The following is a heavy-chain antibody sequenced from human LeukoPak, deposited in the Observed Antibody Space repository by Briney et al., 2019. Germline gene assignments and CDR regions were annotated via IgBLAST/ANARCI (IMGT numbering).Heavy chain of an antibody. V-gene: IGHV1-69*04. Sequence: SVKVSCKASGGTFSSYAISWVRQAPGQGLEWMGRIIPIFGIANYAQRFQGRATITADKSTSTAYMELSSLRSEDTAVYYCARDPSIAVALNWFDPWGQGTLVTVSS. CDR3: ARDPSIAVALNWFDP. CDR2: IIPIFGIA. D-gene: IGHD6-19*01. CDR1: GGTFSSYA. J-gene: IGHJ5*02.